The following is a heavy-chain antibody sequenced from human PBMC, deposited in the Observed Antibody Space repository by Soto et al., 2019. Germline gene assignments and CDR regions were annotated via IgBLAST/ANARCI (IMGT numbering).Heavy chain of an antibody. Sequence: QVQLVQSGAEVKKPGASVKVSCKASGYTFSYYGITWVRQAPGQGLEWMGWISAYNGNTNYAQNLQGRVTMSPDTSTSTAYMERRSRRSDDTAVYYCARGGRTNYDYGFDVWGQGTTVTVSS. J-gene: IGHJ6*02. D-gene: IGHD5-12*01. CDR2: ISAYNGNT. V-gene: IGHV1-18*01. CDR3: ARGGRTNYDYGFDV. CDR1: GYTFSYYG.